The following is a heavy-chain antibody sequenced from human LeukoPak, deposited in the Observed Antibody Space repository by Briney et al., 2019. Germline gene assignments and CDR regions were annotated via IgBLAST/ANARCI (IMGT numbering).Heavy chain of an antibody. Sequence: PGGSLRLSCAASGFTFSSYAMHWVRQAPGKGLEYVSAISSNGGSTYYANSVKGRFTISRDNSKNTLYLQMGSLRAEDMAVYYCAKALYYDFWSGYQSPSDYWGQGTLVTVSS. CDR2: ISSNGGST. D-gene: IGHD3-3*01. CDR3: AKALYYDFWSGYQSPSDY. J-gene: IGHJ4*02. CDR1: GFTFSSYA. V-gene: IGHV3-64*01.